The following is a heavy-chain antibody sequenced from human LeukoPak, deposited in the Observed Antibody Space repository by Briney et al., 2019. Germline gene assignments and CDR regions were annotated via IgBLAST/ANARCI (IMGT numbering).Heavy chain of an antibody. Sequence: GGSLRLSCAASGFTFSSYAMSWVRQAPGKGLEWVSAISGSGGSTHYADSVKGRFTISRDNSKNTLYLQMNSLRAEDTAVYYCANGGYYYYYMGVWGKGTTVTVSS. V-gene: IGHV3-23*01. J-gene: IGHJ6*03. CDR3: ANGGYYYYYMGV. CDR2: ISGSGGST. CDR1: GFTFSSYA. D-gene: IGHD3-16*01.